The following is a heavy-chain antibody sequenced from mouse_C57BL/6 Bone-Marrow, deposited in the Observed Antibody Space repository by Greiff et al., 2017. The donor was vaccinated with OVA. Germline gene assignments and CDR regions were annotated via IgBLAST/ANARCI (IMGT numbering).Heavy chain of an antibody. V-gene: IGHV1-69*01. CDR2: IDPSDSYT. CDR1: GYTFTSYW. CDR3: ARLLIYYDGSFYWYFDV. Sequence: QVQLQQPGAELVMPGASVKLSCKASGYTFTSYWMHWVKQRPGQGLEWIGEIDPSDSYTNYNQKFKGKSTLTVAKSSSTAYMQLSSLTSEDSAVYYCARLLIYYDGSFYWYFDVWGTGTTVTVSS. J-gene: IGHJ1*03. D-gene: IGHD1-1*01.